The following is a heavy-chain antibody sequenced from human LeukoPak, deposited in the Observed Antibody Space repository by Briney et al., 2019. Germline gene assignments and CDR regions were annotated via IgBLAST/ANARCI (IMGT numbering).Heavy chain of an antibody. CDR2: IYHSGST. J-gene: IGHJ4*02. V-gene: IGHV4-4*02. CDR1: GGSISSSNW. Sequence: SGTLSLTCAVSGGSISSSNWWSWVRQPPGKGLEWIGEIYHSGSTNYNPSLKSRVTISVDKSKNQFSLKLSSVTAADTAVYYCARWGREYYYGSGSYLGISDFDYWGQGTLATVSS. D-gene: IGHD3-10*01. CDR3: ARWGREYYYGSGSYLGISDFDY.